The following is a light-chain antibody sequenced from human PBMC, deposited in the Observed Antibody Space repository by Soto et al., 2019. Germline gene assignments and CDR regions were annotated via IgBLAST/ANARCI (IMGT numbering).Light chain of an antibody. J-gene: IGKJ1*01. CDR1: QSVLHRSSTLNS. CDR2: WAS. V-gene: IGKV4-1*01. Sequence: DIVMTQSPDSLAVSLGERATINCKSSQSVLHRSSTLNSLAWYQQKPGQPPKLLTYWASTRESGVPDRLSGSGSGTDFTLTISNLQAEDVAVYYCQQYYSSPWTFGRGTKVEMK. CDR3: QQYYSSPWT.